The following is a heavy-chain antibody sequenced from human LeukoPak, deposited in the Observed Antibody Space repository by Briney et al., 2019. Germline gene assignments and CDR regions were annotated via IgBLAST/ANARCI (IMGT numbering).Heavy chain of an antibody. CDR3: AKGRRYYDSSGPLFDY. Sequence: GGSLRLSCAASGFTFSSYAMSWVRQAPGKGLEWVSAISGSGGSTYYADSVKGRFTISRDNSKNTLYLQMNSLRAEDTAVYYCAKGRRYYDSSGPLFDYWGQGTLVTVSS. CDR1: GFTFSSYA. CDR2: ISGSGGST. J-gene: IGHJ4*02. V-gene: IGHV3-23*01. D-gene: IGHD3-22*01.